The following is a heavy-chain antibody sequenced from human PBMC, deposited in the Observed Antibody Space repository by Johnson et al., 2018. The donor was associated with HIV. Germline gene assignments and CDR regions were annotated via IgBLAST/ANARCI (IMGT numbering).Heavy chain of an antibody. CDR2: IDWTGANA. V-gene: IGHV3-20*04. CDR1: GFMFDDYA. J-gene: IGHJ3*01. D-gene: IGHD5-18*01. Sequence: VQLVESGGGVERPGESLRLSCVGSGFMFDDYAMSWVRQVPGKGLEWVSGIDWTGANAGYADSVKGRFTISRDTSKNTLYLQMNSLRPEDTAVDYCARPYVDTTMADCFDVWGQGTMVTVSS. CDR3: ARPYVDTTMADCFDV.